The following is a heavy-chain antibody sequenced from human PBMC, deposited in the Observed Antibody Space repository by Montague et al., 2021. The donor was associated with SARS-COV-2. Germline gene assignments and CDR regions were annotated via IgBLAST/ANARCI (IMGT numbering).Heavy chain of an antibody. CDR1: GESFSGFF. J-gene: IGHJ4*02. D-gene: IGHD4-11*01. CDR2: INDRGVTNY. CDR3: ARWDPQTLTVISLRGKSANDY. V-gene: IGHV4-34*01. Sequence: SETLSLICAVYGESFSGFFWSWIRQPPGKGLEWIAEINDRGVTNYNYNPSLGSRVTISADTSKNQFSLKLRSVTAADTAVYYCARWDPQTLTVISLRGKSANDYWGQGTLVTVPS.